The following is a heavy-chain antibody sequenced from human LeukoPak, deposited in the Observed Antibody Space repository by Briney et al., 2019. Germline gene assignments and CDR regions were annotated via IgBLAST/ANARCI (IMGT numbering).Heavy chain of an antibody. Sequence: SETLSLTCDVSGHSIGSGYFWGWIRQPPGKGLEWIGSIYHSGSPYYNPSLKSRVAISVDTSKNQFSLKLSSVTAADTAVYYCARAVVGMVTSYYYMDVWGKGTTVTVSS. CDR1: GHSIGSGYF. CDR2: IYHSGSP. V-gene: IGHV4-38-2*01. CDR3: ARAVVGMVTSYYYMDV. D-gene: IGHD5-18*01. J-gene: IGHJ6*03.